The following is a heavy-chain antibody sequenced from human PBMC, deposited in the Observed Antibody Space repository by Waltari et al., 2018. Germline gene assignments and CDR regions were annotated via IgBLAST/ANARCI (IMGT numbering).Heavy chain of an antibody. CDR1: GYIFSSHD. CDR2: MNPDSGNT. D-gene: IGHD3-10*01. J-gene: IGHJ6*02. Sequence: QVQLVQSGAEVKKPGASVRVSCKASGYIFSSHDINWVRQAPGQGLEYMGWMNPDSGNTCFAQKFQGRLSMTRNTSISTAYMELSRLRSDDTAVYYCTTDIMLRVFSNVWGQGTTVTVSS. CDR3: TTDIMLRVFSNV. V-gene: IGHV1-8*01.